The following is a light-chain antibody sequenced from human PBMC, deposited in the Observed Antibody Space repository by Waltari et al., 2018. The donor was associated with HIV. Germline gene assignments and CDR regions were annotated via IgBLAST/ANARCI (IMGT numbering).Light chain of an antibody. J-gene: IGLJ3*02. CDR1: TSNIASDS. V-gene: IGLV1-47*01. CDR3: AAWTDIMSGWL. Sequence: TQSPSASGAPGQRVTLTCSAVTSNIASDSIYWYQQVPGTAPKLLIFRGGPRPSGVPDRFSGSKSGASSSLAISGLQSDDEADYYCAAWTDIMSGWLFGGGTKLTVL. CDR2: RGG.